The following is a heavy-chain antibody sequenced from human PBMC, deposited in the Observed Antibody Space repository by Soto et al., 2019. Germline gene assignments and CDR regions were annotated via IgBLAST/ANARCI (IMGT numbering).Heavy chain of an antibody. CDR1: GGTFSSYA. CDR2: IIPIFGTA. CDR3: ARGIVVVTANHDAFDI. J-gene: IGHJ3*02. Sequence: SVKVSCKASGGTFSSYAISWVRQAPGQGLGWMGGIIPIFGTANYAQKFQGRVTITADESTSTAYMELSSLRSEDTAVYYCARGIVVVTANHDAFDIWGQGTMVTVSS. D-gene: IGHD2-21*02. V-gene: IGHV1-69*13.